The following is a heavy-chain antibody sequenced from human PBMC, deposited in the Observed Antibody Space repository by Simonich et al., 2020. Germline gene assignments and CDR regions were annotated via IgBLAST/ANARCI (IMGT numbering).Heavy chain of an antibody. CDR3: ARVRFEAFDI. CDR1: GYTFTGYY. V-gene: IGHV1-2*02. Sequence: QVQLVQSGAEVKKPGASVKVSCKASGYTFTGYYMHWVRQAPGQGLEWMGGINPNSGGTNDAQKFQGRVTMTRDTSISTAYMERSRLRSDDTAVYYCARVRFEAFDIWGQGTMVTVSS. CDR2: INPNSGGT. J-gene: IGHJ3*02.